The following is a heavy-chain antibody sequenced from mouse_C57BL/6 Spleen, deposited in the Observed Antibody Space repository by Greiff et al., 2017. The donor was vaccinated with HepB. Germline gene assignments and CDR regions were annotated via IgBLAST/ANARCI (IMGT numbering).Heavy chain of an antibody. J-gene: IGHJ2*01. D-gene: IGHD2-4*01. V-gene: IGHV1-78*01. CDR3: AIYDYDDEDYFDY. CDR1: GYTFTDHT. Sequence: VKLVESDAELVKPGASVKISCKVSGYTFTDHTIHWMKQRPEQGLEWIGYIYPRDGSTKYNEKFKGKATLTADKSSSTAYMQLNSLTSEDSAVYFCAIYDYDDEDYFDYWGQGTTLTVSS. CDR2: IYPRDGST.